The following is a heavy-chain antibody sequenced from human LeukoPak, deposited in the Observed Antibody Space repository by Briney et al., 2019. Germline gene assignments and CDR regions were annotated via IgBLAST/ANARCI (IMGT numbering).Heavy chain of an antibody. CDR2: ISSSSSTI. CDR1: GFKFSDYY. J-gene: IGHJ6*03. D-gene: IGHD1-1*01. CDR3: ARVLLGTGHMDV. V-gene: IGHV3-11*04. Sequence: PGGSLRLSCAAYGFKFSDYYMNWVRQAPGKGLEWVSYISSSSSTIYYADSVKGRFTISRDNAKNSLYLQMNSLRAGDTAVYYCARVLLGTGHMDVWGKGTTVTVSS.